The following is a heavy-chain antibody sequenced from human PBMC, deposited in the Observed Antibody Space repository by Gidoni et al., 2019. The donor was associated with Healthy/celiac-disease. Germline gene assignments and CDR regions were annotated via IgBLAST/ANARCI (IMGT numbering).Heavy chain of an antibody. CDR1: GGSISSGGYY. D-gene: IGHD6-13*01. V-gene: IGHV4-31*03. Sequence: QVQLQESGPGLVKPSQTLSLTCTVSGGSISSGGYYWSWIRQHPGKGLEWIGYIDYSGSTYYNPALKSRVTISVDTSKNQFSLKLSSVTAADTAVYYCARTEVGIAAAGDDYFDYWGQGTLVTVSS. J-gene: IGHJ4*02. CDR3: ARTEVGIAAAGDDYFDY. CDR2: IDYSGST.